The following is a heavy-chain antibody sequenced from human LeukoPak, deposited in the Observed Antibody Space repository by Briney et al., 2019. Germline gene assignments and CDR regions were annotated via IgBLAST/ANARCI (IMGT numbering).Heavy chain of an antibody. V-gene: IGHV4-59*01. CDR2: IYYSGST. CDR3: ARGDNRRGPFDY. Sequence: PSETLSLTCTVSGGSISSYYWSWIRQPPGKGLEWIGYIYYSGSTNYNPSLKSRVTISVDTSKNQFSLKLSSVTAADTAVYYCARGDNRRGPFDYWGRGTLVTVSS. J-gene: IGHJ4*02. CDR1: GGSISSYY. D-gene: IGHD2/OR15-2a*01.